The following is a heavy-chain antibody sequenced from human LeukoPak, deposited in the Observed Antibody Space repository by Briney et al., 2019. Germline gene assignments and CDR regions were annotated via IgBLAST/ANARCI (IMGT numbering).Heavy chain of an antibody. CDR1: GFTFSSYG. V-gene: IGHV3-30*02. CDR3: AKVGDSSGYYQNYFDY. CDR2: IRYDGSNK. J-gene: IGHJ4*02. Sequence: QPGGSLRLSCAASGFTFSSYGMHWVRQAPGKGLEWVAFIRYDGSNKYYADSVKGRFTISRDNSKNTLYLQMNSLRAEDTAVYYRAKVGDSSGYYQNYFDYWGQRTLVTVSS. D-gene: IGHD3-22*01.